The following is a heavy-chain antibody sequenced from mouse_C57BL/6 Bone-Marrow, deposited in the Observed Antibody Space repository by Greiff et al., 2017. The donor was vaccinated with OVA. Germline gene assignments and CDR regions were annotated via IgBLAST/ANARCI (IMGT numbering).Heavy chain of an antibody. CDR1: GYTFTSYW. Sequence: QVQLQQPGAELVRPGYSVKLSCKASGYTFTSYWMHWVKQRPIQGLEWIGIIDPSDSETHYTQKFKDKATLTVDKSSRAVYRQISSLTSEDSAVYCCTRYGETNYFDYWGQGTTLTVSS. CDR2: IDPSDSET. CDR3: TRYGETNYFDY. J-gene: IGHJ2*01. D-gene: IGHD1-1*01. V-gene: IGHV1-52*01.